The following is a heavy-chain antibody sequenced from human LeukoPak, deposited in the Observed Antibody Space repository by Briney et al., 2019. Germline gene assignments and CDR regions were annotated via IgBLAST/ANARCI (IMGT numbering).Heavy chain of an antibody. V-gene: IGHV1-69*13. Sequence: SVKVSCKASGGTFSSYAISWVRQAPGQGLEWMGGIIPIFGTANYAQKFQGRVTITADESTSTAYMELSSLRSEDTAVYYCARDDRSYVEDAFDIWGQGTMVTVSS. J-gene: IGHJ3*02. CDR1: GGTFSSYA. CDR2: IIPIFGTA. D-gene: IGHD3-16*01. CDR3: ARDDRSYVEDAFDI.